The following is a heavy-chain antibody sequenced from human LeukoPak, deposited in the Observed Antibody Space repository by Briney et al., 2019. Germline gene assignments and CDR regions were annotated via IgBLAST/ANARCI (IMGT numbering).Heavy chain of an antibody. J-gene: IGHJ4*02. V-gene: IGHV1-69*05. Sequence: SVKVSFKASGGTFSSYAISWVRQAPGQGLEWMGRIIPIFGTANYAQKFQGRVTITTDESTSTAYMELSSLRSEGTAVYYCAVNSVAGRYYFDYWGQGTLVTVSS. CDR2: IIPIFGTA. CDR1: GGTFSSYA. CDR3: AVNSVAGRYYFDY. D-gene: IGHD6-19*01.